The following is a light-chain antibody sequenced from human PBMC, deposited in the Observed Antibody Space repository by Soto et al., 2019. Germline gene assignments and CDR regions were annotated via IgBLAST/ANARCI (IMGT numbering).Light chain of an antibody. CDR3: SSYAGSNNLV. V-gene: IGLV2-8*01. Sequence: QSALTQPPSASGSPGQSVTISCTGTSRDVGGYNYVSWYQQHPGKAPKLIISEVSNRPSGVPDRFSGSKSGNTASLSVSGLQADDEADYYCSSYAGSNNLVFGGGTQLTVL. CDR2: EVS. CDR1: SRDVGGYNY. J-gene: IGLJ3*02.